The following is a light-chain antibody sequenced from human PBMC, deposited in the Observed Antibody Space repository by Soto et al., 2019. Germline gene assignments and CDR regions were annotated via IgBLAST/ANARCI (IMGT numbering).Light chain of an antibody. CDR2: EVS. CDR1: SGDVGGYYY. CDR3: SSYTTSSNYV. J-gene: IGLJ1*01. Sequence: QSALTQPASVSGSPGQSITISCTGTSGDVGGYYYVSWYQQLPGKAPKLMISEVSNRPSGVSNRFSGSKSGNTASLTISGLQAEDEADYYCSSYTTSSNYVFGTGTKLTVL. V-gene: IGLV2-14*01.